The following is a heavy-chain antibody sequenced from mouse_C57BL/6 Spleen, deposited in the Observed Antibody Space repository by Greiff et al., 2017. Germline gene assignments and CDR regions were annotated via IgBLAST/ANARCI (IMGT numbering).Heavy chain of an antibody. Sequence: EVQVVESGGGLVKPGGSLKLSCAASGLTFSDYGMHWVRQAPEKGLEWVAYISSGSSTIYYADTVKGRFTISRDNAKNTLFLQMTSLRSEDTAMYYCARPRNYYAMDYWGQGTSVTVSS. V-gene: IGHV5-17*01. J-gene: IGHJ4*01. D-gene: IGHD2-1*01. CDR2: ISSGSSTI. CDR1: GLTFSDYG. CDR3: ARPRNYYAMDY.